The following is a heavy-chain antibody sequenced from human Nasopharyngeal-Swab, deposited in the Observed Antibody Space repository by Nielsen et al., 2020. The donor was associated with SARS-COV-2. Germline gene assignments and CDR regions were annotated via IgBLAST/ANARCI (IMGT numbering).Heavy chain of an antibody. J-gene: IGHJ4*02. Sequence: LKISCVASGFPFDDYAMSWVRLLPGRGLQWVAGITWNSGNIGYADSVKGRFTVSRDNADNSLFLQMDSLRPEDTAFYYCAKSLYTSTWSYYFDIWGQGSMVTVSS. CDR2: ITWNSGNI. CDR3: AKSLYTSTWSYYFDI. CDR1: GFPFDDYA. D-gene: IGHD6-13*01. V-gene: IGHV3-9*01.